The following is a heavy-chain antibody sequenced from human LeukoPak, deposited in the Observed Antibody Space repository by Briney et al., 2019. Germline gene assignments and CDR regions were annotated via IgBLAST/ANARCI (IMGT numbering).Heavy chain of an antibody. V-gene: IGHV3-66*01. Sequence: GGSLRLSCAASGFTVSSNYMSWVRQAPGKGLEWVSVIYSGGSTYYTDSVKGRFTISRDNSKNTLYLQMNRLRAEDTAVYYCARDRVRGVAYGMDVWGQGTTVTVSS. D-gene: IGHD3-10*01. J-gene: IGHJ6*02. CDR2: IYSGGST. CDR1: GFTVSSNY. CDR3: ARDRVRGVAYGMDV.